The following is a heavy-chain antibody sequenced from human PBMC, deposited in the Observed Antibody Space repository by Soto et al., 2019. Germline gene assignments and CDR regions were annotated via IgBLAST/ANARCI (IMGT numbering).Heavy chain of an antibody. D-gene: IGHD5-18*01. CDR2: IYYSGST. CDR3: ARGGRIQLWSYSSFDY. J-gene: IGHJ4*02. Sequence: SETLSLTCTVSGGSISSYYWSWIRQPPGKGLEWIGYIYYSGSTNYNPSLKSRVTISVDTSKNQFSLKLSSVTAADTAVYYCARGGRIQLWSYSSFDYWGQGTLVTVSS. V-gene: IGHV4-59*01. CDR1: GGSISSYY.